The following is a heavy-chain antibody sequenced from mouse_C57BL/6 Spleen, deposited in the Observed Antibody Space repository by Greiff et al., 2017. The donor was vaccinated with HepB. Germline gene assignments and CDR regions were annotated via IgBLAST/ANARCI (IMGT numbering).Heavy chain of an antibody. CDR1: GFNIKDDY. V-gene: IGHV14-4*01. J-gene: IGHJ2*01. CDR3: TTRGQLRLYFDY. CDR2: IDPENGDT. Sequence: EVKLQESGAELVRPGASVKLSCTASGFNIKDDYMHWVKQRPEQGLEWIGWIDPENGDTEYASKFQGKATITADTSSNTAYLQLSSLTSEDTAVYYCTTRGQLRLYFDYWGQGTTLTVSS. D-gene: IGHD3-2*02.